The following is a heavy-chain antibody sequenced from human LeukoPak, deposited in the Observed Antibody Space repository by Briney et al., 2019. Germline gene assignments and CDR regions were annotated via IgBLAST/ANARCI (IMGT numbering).Heavy chain of an antibody. CDR2: IRYDGSIK. D-gene: IGHD5-24*01. CDR3: AKDRAYMDV. J-gene: IGHJ6*03. Sequence: GGSLRLSCTASGFTFSNYGMNWVRQAPGKGLEWVAYIRYDGSIKYYADSVKGRFTISRDNYKNTLSLQMNSLRAEDTAVYYCAKDRAYMDVWGKGTTVTVSS. V-gene: IGHV3-30*02. CDR1: GFTFSNYG.